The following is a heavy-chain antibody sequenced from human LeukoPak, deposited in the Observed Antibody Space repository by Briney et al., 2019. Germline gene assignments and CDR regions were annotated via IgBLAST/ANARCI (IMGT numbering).Heavy chain of an antibody. D-gene: IGHD2-21*01. CDR1: GGSISSYY. CDR2: IYYSGST. J-gene: IGHJ3*02. CDR3: ARHIVMAHRGAFDI. Sequence: SETLSLTCTVSGGSISSYYWSWIRQPPGKGPEWIGYIYYSGSTNYNPSLKSRVTISVDTSKNQFSLKLSSVTAADTAVYYCARHIVMAHRGAFDIWGQGTMVTVSS. V-gene: IGHV4-59*08.